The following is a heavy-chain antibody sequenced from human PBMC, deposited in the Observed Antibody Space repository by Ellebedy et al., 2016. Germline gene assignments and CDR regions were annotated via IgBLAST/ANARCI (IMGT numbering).Heavy chain of an antibody. J-gene: IGHJ4*02. CDR1: GFTFRTNV. Sequence: GGSLRLXXAASGFTFRTNVMHWVRQAPGKGLEWVAFTSSDGSDYKHVDSVKGRFTISRDNPKNTLYLQMDSLRIEDTAVYYCAKGGWFGELHRVDDWGQGTQVTVSS. CDR2: TSSDGSDY. CDR3: AKGGWFGELHRVDD. D-gene: IGHD3-10*01. V-gene: IGHV3-30*18.